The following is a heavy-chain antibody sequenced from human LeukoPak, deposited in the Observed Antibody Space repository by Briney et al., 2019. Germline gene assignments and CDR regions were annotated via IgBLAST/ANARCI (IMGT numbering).Heavy chain of an antibody. Sequence: SGGSLRLSCAASGFTFDDYAMHWVRQAPGKGLEWVAFIRYDGSNKYYADSVKGRFTISRDNSKNTLYLQMNSLRAEDTAVYYCAKDSADYDFWSGQFDPWGQGTLVTVSS. D-gene: IGHD3-3*01. V-gene: IGHV3-30*02. J-gene: IGHJ5*02. CDR3: AKDSADYDFWSGQFDP. CDR2: IRYDGSNK. CDR1: GFTFDDYA.